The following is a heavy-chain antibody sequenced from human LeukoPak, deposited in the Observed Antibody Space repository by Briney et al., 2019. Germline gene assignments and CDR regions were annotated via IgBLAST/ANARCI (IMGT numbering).Heavy chain of an antibody. J-gene: IGHJ3*02. Sequence: GRSLRPSSAPSTFTLSIYAMSWVRPPPEKGREWDSAICSIVGNTDYADSVQGRFTISRDNSKTTLYLQMNSLRAEDTAVYYCAKCVWGIAAADAFDIWGQGTMVTASS. CDR1: TFTLSIYA. V-gene: IGHV3-23*01. CDR2: ICSIVGNT. CDR3: AKCVWGIAAADAFDI. D-gene: IGHD6-13*01.